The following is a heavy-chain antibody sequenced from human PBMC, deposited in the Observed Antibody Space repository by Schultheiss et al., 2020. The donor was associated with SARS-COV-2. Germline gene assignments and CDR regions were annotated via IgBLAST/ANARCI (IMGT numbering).Heavy chain of an antibody. J-gene: IGHJ4*02. CDR2: IYTSGST. D-gene: IGHD3-22*01. CDR3: ARLSDYYDSSGYFDY. CDR1: GGSISSYY. Sequence: SETLSLTCTVSGGSISSYYWSWIRQPAGKGLEWIGRIYTSGSTNYNPSLKSRITISVDRSKSQFSLRLSSVTAADTALYYCARLSDYYDSSGYFDYWGQGTLVTVSS. V-gene: IGHV4-4*07.